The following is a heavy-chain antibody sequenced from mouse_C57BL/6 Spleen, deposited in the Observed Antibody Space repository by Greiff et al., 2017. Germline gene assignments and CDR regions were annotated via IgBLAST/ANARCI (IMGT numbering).Heavy chain of an antibody. CDR3: ARDRYYFDY. V-gene: IGHV5-16*01. Sequence: EVQLVESEGGLVQPGRSMKLSCTASGFTFSDYYMAWVRQVPEKGLEWVANINYDGSSTYYLDSLKSRFIISRDNAKNILYLQMSSLKSEDTATYYCARDRYYFDYWGQGTTLTVSS. CDR1: GFTFSDYY. J-gene: IGHJ2*01. CDR2: INYDGSST.